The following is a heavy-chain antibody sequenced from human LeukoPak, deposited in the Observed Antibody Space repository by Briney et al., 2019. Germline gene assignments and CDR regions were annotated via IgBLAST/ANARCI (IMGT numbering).Heavy chain of an antibody. Sequence: ASVKVSCKASGYTFTSYDINWVRQATGQGLEWMGWMNPNSGNTGYAQKFQGRVTMTRNTSISTAYMELSSLRSGDTAVYYCAKEGVDVGPSGYYYGMDVWGQGTTVTVSS. CDR1: GYTFTSYD. CDR3: AKEGVDVGPSGYYYGMDV. V-gene: IGHV1-8*01. CDR2: MNPNSGNT. J-gene: IGHJ6*02. D-gene: IGHD2-15*01.